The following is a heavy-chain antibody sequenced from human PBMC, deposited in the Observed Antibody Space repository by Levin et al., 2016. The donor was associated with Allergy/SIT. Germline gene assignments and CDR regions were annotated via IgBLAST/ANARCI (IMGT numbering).Heavy chain of an antibody. J-gene: IGHJ4*02. CDR3: APSGWYSSLRFPPTY. Sequence: WIRQPPGKGLEWVSAISGSGGSTYYADSVKGRFTISRDNSKNTLYLQMNSLRAEDTAVYYCAPSGWYSSLRFPPTYWGQGTLVTVSS. CDR2: ISGSGGST. D-gene: IGHD6-19*01. V-gene: IGHV3-23*01.